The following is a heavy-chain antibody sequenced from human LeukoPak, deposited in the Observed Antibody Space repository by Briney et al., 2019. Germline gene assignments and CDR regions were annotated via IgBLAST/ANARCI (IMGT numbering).Heavy chain of an antibody. CDR1: GFTFSSYG. CDR3: AKGSTGNYGYYYYYMDV. D-gene: IGHD1-7*01. CDR2: IWYGGSNK. Sequence: GGSLRLSCAASGFTFSSYGMHWVRQAPGKGLEWVAVIWYGGSNKYYADSVKGRFTTSRDNSKNTLYLQMNSLRAEDTAVYYCAKGSTGNYGYYYYYMDVWGNGTTVTVSS. V-gene: IGHV3-30*02. J-gene: IGHJ6*03.